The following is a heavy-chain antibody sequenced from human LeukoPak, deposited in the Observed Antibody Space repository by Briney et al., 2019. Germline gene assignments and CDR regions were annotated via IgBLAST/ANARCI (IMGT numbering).Heavy chain of an antibody. CDR1: GFTFSSYA. V-gene: IGHV3-23*01. D-gene: IGHD3-9*01. J-gene: IGHJ4*02. Sequence: GGSLRLSCAASGFTFSSYAMSWVRQAPGKGLEWVSAISGSGGSTYYADSVKGRFTISRDNAKNSLYLQMNSLRAEDTAVYYCAGADILTGKSDYWGQGTLVTVSS. CDR2: ISGSGGST. CDR3: AGADILTGKSDY.